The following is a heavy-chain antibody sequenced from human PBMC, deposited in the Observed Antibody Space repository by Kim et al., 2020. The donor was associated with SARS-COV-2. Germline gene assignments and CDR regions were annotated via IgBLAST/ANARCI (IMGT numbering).Heavy chain of an antibody. CDR3: AKDPPIAAACTSYFDY. V-gene: IGHV3-23*01. CDR1: GFTFSSYA. Sequence: GGSLRLSCAASGFTFSSYAMSWVRQAPGKGLEWVSAISSIVGSTYYAYSVKGRFTISRDNDKNTMYLQMNSLRSEDTAVYYCAKDPPIAAACTSYFDYWGQGTLVTVSS. D-gene: IGHD6-13*01. J-gene: IGHJ4*02. CDR2: ISSIVGST.